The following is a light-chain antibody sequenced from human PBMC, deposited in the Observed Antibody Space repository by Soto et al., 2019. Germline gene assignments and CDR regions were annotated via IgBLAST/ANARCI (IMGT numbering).Light chain of an antibody. CDR2: EVT. Sequence: QSALTQPASVSGSPGQSITISCTGTSSDVGRYNYVSWYQQHRGKAPKLLIYEVTHRTSGLSNRFSGSKSGNTASLTISGLQAEDEAEYYCSSYTTRTTLYVFGTGTKLTVL. CDR3: SSYTTRTTLYV. V-gene: IGLV2-14*01. J-gene: IGLJ1*01. CDR1: SSDVGRYNY.